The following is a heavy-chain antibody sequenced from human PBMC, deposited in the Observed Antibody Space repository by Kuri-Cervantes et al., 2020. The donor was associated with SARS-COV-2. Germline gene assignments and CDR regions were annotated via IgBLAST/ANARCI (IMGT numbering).Heavy chain of an antibody. CDR3: ARERPRSGALIDY. CDR1: GFTISSYS. D-gene: IGHD3-10*01. CDR2: ISSSSYI. V-gene: IGHV3-21*01. Sequence: GESLKISCAASGFTISSYSMNWVRQAPGKGLEWVSSISSSSYIYYADSVKGRFTISRDNAKNSLYLQMNSLRAEDTAMYYCARERPRSGALIDYWGQGTLVTVSS. J-gene: IGHJ4*02.